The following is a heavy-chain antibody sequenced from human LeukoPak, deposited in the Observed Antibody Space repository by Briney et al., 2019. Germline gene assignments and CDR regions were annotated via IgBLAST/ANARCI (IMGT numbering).Heavy chain of an antibody. CDR1: GFTFSRYA. J-gene: IGHJ4*02. Sequence: GGSLRLSCSASGFTFSRYAMHWVRQAPGKGREYVSAISSNGRSTYYADSVKGRFTISRDNSRNTLHLQMSSLRVEDTAVYYCVKDSSSGSYFDYWGQGTLVTVSS. V-gene: IGHV3-64D*06. CDR2: ISSNGRST. D-gene: IGHD3-10*01. CDR3: VKDSSSGSYFDY.